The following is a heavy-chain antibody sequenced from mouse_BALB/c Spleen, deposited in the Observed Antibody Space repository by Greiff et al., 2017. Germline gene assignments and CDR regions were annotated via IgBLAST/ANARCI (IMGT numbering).Heavy chain of an antibody. CDR2: ILPGSGST. CDR3: AKATGTNYAMDY. CDR1: GYTFSSYW. J-gene: IGHJ4*01. V-gene: IGHV1-9*01. D-gene: IGHD4-1*01. Sequence: QVQLQQSGAELMKPGASVKISCKATGYTFSSYWIEWVKQRPGHGLEWIGEILPGSGSTNYNEKFKGKATFTADTSSNTAYMQLSSLTSEDSAVYYCAKATGTNYAMDYWGQGTSVTVSS.